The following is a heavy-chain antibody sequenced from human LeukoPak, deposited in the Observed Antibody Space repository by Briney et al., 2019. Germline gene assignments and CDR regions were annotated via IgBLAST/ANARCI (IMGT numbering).Heavy chain of an antibody. CDR2: ISYDGSNK. CDR1: GFTFSSYA. CDR3: ARGPPPYGSGRRPFDY. D-gene: IGHD3-10*01. Sequence: PGRSLRLSCAASGFTFSSYAMHWVRQAPGKGLEWVAVISYDGSNKYYADSVKGRFTISRDNSKNTLYLQMNSLRAEDTAVYYCARGPPPYGSGRRPFDYWGQGTLVTVSS. V-gene: IGHV3-30-3*01. J-gene: IGHJ4*02.